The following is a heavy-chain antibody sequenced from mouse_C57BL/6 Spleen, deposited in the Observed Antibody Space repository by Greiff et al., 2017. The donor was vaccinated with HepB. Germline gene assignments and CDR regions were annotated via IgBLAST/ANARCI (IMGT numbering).Heavy chain of an antibody. V-gene: IGHV5-9-1*02. D-gene: IGHD1-1*01. CDR2: ISSGGDYI. Sequence: EVMLVESGEGLVKPGGSLKLSCAASGFTFSSYAMSWVRQTPEKRLEWVAYISSGGDYIYYADTVKGRFTISRDNARNTLYLQMSSLKSEDTAMYYCTRGDYYGSNYFDYWGQGTTLTVSS. CDR3: TRGDYYGSNYFDY. CDR1: GFTFSSYA. J-gene: IGHJ2*01.